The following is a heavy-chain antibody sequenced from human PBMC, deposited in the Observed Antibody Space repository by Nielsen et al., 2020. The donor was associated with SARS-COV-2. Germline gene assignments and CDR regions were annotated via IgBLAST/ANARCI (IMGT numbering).Heavy chain of an antibody. Sequence: SETLSLTCTVSGASLSSGSYYWTWIRQPAGKGLEWIGRVFATGSTDYNLSLKSRVTISIDTSKNQFSLNLRFVTAADTAVYYCARAPDIVLQPTAIPLWGQGTMVPVSS. D-gene: IGHD2-8*01. CDR3: ARAPDIVLQPTAIPL. J-gene: IGHJ3*01. CDR2: VFATGST. V-gene: IGHV4-61*02. CDR1: GASLSSGSYY.